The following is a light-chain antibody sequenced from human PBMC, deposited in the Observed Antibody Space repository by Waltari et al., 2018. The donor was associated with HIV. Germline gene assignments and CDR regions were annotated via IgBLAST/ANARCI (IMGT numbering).Light chain of an antibody. CDR3: YSTDSSDNYGV. V-gene: IGLV3-10*01. Sequence: SYELTQPPSVSVSPGQTARITCSGDALPKRYTYWYQQKSGQAPVLVIHEDNKRPSGIPERFSGSSSGTMATLTINGAQVGDEADYYCYSTDSSDNYGVFGGGPKLTVL. CDR2: EDN. J-gene: IGLJ3*02. CDR1: ALPKRY.